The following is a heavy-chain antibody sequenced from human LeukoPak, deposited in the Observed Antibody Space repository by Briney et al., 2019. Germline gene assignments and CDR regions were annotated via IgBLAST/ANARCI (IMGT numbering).Heavy chain of an antibody. Sequence: GGSPRLSCAASGFMFSNFWMHWVRQAPGKGLEWVSFTNNDGTTKEYADSVKGRFTISRDNTRNTVDLQMNGLSAEDTAVYYCARGDGGFDYWGQGSLVTVSS. CDR2: TNNDGTTK. J-gene: IGHJ4*02. CDR1: GFMFSNFW. CDR3: ARGDGGFDY. D-gene: IGHD5-24*01. V-gene: IGHV3-74*03.